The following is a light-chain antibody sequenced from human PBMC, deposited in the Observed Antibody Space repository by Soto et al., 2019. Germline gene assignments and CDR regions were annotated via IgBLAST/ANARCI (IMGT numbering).Light chain of an antibody. J-gene: IGKJ4*01. CDR1: QGIGSW. V-gene: IGKV1D-12*01. CDR2: AAS. CDR3: QQSNSFPLT. Sequence: DIQMTQSPSSVSASVGDRVTITCRASQGIGSWLAWYQEKPGKAPKLLIYAASSLQSGVPSRFGGSGSGTDFTLTINSLQPEDFATYYCQQSNSFPLTFGGGTKVEIK.